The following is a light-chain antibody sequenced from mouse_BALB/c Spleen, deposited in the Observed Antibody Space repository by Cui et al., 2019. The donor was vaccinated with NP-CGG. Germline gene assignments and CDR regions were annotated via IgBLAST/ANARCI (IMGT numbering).Light chain of an antibody. Sequence: QVVVPQYSVTTTSPGETVTLTCRSSTGAVTTSNYANWVQEKPDHLFTGLIGGTNNRAPGVPARFSGSLIGDKAALTITGAQTEDEAIYFCALWYGNHWVFGGGTKLTVL. V-gene: IGLV1*01. CDR2: GTN. J-gene: IGLJ1*01. CDR1: TGAVTTSNY. CDR3: ALWYGNHWV.